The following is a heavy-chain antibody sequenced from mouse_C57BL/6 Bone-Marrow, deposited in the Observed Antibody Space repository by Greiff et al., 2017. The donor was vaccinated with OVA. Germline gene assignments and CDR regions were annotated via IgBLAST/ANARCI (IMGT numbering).Heavy chain of an antibody. CDR1: GYTFTSYW. Sequence: QVHVKQPGAELVKPGASVKMSCKASGYTFTSYWITWVKQRPGQGLEWIGDIYPGSGSTNYNEKFKSKATLTVDTSSSTAYMHLSSLTSEDSAVYYCARTDYGSSLWGQGTTLTVSS. J-gene: IGHJ2*01. D-gene: IGHD1-1*01. CDR3: ARTDYGSSL. V-gene: IGHV1-55*01. CDR2: IYPGSGST.